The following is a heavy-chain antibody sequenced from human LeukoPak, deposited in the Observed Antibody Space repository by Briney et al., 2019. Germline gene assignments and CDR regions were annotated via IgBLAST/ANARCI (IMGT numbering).Heavy chain of an antibody. V-gene: IGHV3-30*04. J-gene: IGHJ1*01. Sequence: GRSLRLSCAASGFTFSSYAMHWVRQAPGKGLEWVAVISYDGSNKYYADSVKGRFTISRDNSKNTLYLQMNSLRAEDTAVYYCASHDRKHWGQGTLVTASS. CDR2: ISYDGSNK. CDR1: GFTFSSYA. CDR3: ASHDRKH.